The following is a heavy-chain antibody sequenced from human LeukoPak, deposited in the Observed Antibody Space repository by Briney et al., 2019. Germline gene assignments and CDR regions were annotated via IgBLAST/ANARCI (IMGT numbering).Heavy chain of an antibody. J-gene: IGHJ5*01. CDR1: GFTFSSYA. CDR3: VKSGLAAAGSDS. CDR2: ISGSGDST. V-gene: IGHV3-23*01. D-gene: IGHD6-13*01. Sequence: GGSLRLSCAASGFTFSSYAMSWVRKAPGKGLEWVSTISGSGDSTYYADSVKGRFTISRDNSKNTVYLQMNSLRAEDTAVYYCVKSGLAAAGSDSWGQGTLVTVSS.